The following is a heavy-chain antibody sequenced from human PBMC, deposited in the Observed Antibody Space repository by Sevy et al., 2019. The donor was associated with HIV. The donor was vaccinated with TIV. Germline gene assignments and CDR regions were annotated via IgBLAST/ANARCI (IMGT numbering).Heavy chain of an antibody. Sequence: GGSLRLSCAASGFTFSSYAMHWVRQAPGKGLEWVAVISYDGSNKYYADSVKGRFTTSRDNSKNTRYLQMNSLRAEDTAVYHCARGGAPGVATPSPFDYWGQGTLVSVSS. CDR2: ISYDGSNK. D-gene: IGHD5-12*01. J-gene: IGHJ4*02. V-gene: IGHV3-30-3*01. CDR3: ARGGAPGVATPSPFDY. CDR1: GFTFSSYA.